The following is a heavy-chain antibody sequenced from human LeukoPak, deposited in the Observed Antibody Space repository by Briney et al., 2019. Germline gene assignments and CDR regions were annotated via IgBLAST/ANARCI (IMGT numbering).Heavy chain of an antibody. V-gene: IGHV1-2*02. CDR2: INPKSGDT. J-gene: IGHJ5*02. CDR1: GCTFTGNY. Sequence: ASVEVSCKTSGCTFTGNYMNWVQQAPGQGLEWMGWINPKSGDTKYAQKFQGRVTVTRDTSSSTSYLELSRLRSDDTAIYYCARSQHNTFDPWGRGTLVTVSS. D-gene: IGHD1-1*01. CDR3: ARSQHNTFDP.